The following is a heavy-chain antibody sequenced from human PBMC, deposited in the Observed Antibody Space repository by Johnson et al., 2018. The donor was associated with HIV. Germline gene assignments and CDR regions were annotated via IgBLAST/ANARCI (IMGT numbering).Heavy chain of an antibody. D-gene: IGHD3-22*01. V-gene: IGHV3-9*01. CDR2: ISWNSGSI. Sequence: VQLVESGGGLVQPGRSLRLSCAASGFTFDDYAMHWVRQAPGKGLEWVSGISWNSGSIGYADSVTGRFTISRDNAKNSLYLQMNSLRAEDTALYYCAKGMGYDRGAFDIWGQGTMVTVSS. J-gene: IGHJ3*02. CDR1: GFTFDDYA. CDR3: AKGMGYDRGAFDI.